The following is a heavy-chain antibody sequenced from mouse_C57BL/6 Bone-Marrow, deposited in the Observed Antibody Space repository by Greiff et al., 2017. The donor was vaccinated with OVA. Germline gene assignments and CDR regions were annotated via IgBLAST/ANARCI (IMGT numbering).Heavy chain of an antibody. CDR3: AKRGYYGYWYFDV. D-gene: IGHD1-1*01. J-gene: IGHJ1*03. V-gene: IGHV2-4*01. CDR2: IWSGGST. CDR1: GFSLTSYG. Sequence: VKLVESGPGLVQPSQSLSITCTVSGFSLTSYGVHWVRQPPGKGLEWLGVIWSGGSTDYNAAFISRLSISKDNSKSQVFFKMNSLQADDTAIYYCAKRGYYGYWYFDVWGTGTTVTVSS.